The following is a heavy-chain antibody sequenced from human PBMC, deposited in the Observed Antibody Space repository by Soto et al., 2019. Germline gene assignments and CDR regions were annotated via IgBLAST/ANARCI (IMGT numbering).Heavy chain of an antibody. Sequence: GESLKISCKGSGYSLTNYWIGWVRQMPGKGLEWMGIIYVGDSDTRYSPSFQGQVTISADKSISTAYLQWSSLKPSDTAMYYCARLVNIFDFDYWGQGTPVTVSS. CDR3: ARLVNIFDFDY. CDR1: GYSLTNYW. J-gene: IGHJ4*02. V-gene: IGHV5-51*01. CDR2: IYVGDSDT. D-gene: IGHD2-21*01.